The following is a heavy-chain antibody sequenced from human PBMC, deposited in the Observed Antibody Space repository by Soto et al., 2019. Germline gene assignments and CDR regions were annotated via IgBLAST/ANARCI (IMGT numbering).Heavy chain of an antibody. V-gene: IGHV1-18*01. CDR3: ARELRRACDV. J-gene: IGHJ3*01. CDR1: GYTFAHFG. Sequence: QVQLVQSGAEVKKPGASVRVSCRASGYTFAHFGINWVRQAPGQGLEWIGWSSPSNDDPKYAQRVQGRLTMTTDISTSTAYMELRSLRSDDTAVYYCARELRRACDVWGQGTVVTVSS. D-gene: IGHD2-15*01. CDR2: SSPSNDDP.